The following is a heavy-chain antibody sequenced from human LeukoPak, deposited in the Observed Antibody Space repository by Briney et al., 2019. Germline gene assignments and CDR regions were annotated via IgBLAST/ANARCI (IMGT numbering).Heavy chain of an antibody. J-gene: IGHJ6*03. CDR2: INPSGGST. V-gene: IGHV1-46*01. CDR3: ASPPAAAGSKLPDYYYMDV. D-gene: IGHD6-13*01. CDR1: GYTFTSYY. Sequence: ASVKVSCKASGYTFTSYYMHWVRQAPGQGLEWTGIINPSGGSTSYAQKFQGRVTMTRDMSTSTVYMELSSLRSEDTAVYYCASPPAAAGSKLPDYYYMDVWGKGTTVTVSS.